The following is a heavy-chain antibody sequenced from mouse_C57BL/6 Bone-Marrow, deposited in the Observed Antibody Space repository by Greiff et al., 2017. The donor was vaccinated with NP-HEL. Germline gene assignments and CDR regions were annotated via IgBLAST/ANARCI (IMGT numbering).Heavy chain of an antibody. Sequence: QVQLQQPGAELVKPGASFNMSCKASGYTFTSYWITWVKQRPGQGLEWIGDIYPGSGSTQCNEKFKSKATLTVATSSSTAYMQLSSLTSEDSAVYYCARQLGDYAMDYWGQGTSVTVSS. D-gene: IGHD3-1*01. CDR3: ARQLGDYAMDY. CDR1: GYTFTSYW. V-gene: IGHV1-55*01. CDR2: IYPGSGST. J-gene: IGHJ4*01.